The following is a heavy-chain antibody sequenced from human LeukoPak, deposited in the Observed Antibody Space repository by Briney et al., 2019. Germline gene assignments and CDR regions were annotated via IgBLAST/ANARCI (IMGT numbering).Heavy chain of an antibody. D-gene: IGHD6-6*01. CDR2: INPNSGGT. J-gene: IGHJ4*02. Sequence: ASVKVSCKASGYTFTCYYMHWVRQAPGQGLEWMGWINPNSGGTNYAQKFQGRVTMTRDTSISTAYMELSRLRSDDTAVYYCARDIPHSSSSVDYWGQGTLVTVSS. CDR1: GYTFTCYY. CDR3: ARDIPHSSSSVDY. V-gene: IGHV1-2*02.